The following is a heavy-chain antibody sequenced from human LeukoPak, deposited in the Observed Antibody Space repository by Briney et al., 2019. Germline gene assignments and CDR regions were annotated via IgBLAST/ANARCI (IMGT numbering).Heavy chain of an antibody. CDR3: AREAAGVTAAPIVDP. Sequence: ASVKVSCKASGYTFTSYGISWVRQAPGQGLEWMGWISAYNGNTNYAQKLQGRVTMTTDTSTSTAYMELRSLRSDDTAVYYCAREAAGVTAAPIVDPWGQGTLVTVSS. J-gene: IGHJ5*02. CDR1: GYTFTSYG. CDR2: ISAYNGNT. D-gene: IGHD2-2*01. V-gene: IGHV1-18*01.